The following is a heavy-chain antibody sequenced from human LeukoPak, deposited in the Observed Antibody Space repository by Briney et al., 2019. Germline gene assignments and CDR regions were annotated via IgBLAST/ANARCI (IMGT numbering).Heavy chain of an antibody. D-gene: IGHD3-10*01. CDR2: ISGSGGDT. J-gene: IGHJ4*02. CDR1: GFTFSSYA. Sequence: PGGSLRLSCAASGFTFSSYAMSWVRQAPGKGLEWVSAISGSGGDTYYAGSVKGRFTISRVNSKNTLYLQMKSLRPDDTAVYYCAKAPRVFAYGSGTHFDYWGQGTLVTVSS. V-gene: IGHV3-23*01. CDR3: AKAPRVFAYGSGTHFDY.